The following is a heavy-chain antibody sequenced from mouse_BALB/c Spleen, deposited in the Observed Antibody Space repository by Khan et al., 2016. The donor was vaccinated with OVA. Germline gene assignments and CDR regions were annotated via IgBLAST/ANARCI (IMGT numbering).Heavy chain of an antibody. Sequence: VQLKQSGAALVRPGALVNLSCKASGFTITDYYMNWVKQRPEQGLEWIGWIDPENGNTIYDPKFQGKASLSSDTSSNTAYLQLSSLTSEDTAVYYCDRGSYSPGFAYWGQGTLVTVSA. CDR1: GFTITDYY. J-gene: IGHJ3*01. D-gene: IGHD2-12*01. V-gene: IGHV14-1*02. CDR3: DRGSYSPGFAY. CDR2: IDPENGNT.